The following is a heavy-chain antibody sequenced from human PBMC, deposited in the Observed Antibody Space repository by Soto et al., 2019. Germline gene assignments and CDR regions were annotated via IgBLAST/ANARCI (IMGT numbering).Heavy chain of an antibody. Sequence: VASVKVSGKASGYTFTGYYMHWVRQAPGQGLEWMGWINPNSGGTNYAQKFQGRVTMTRDTSISTAYMELSRLRSDDTAVYYCARVGYYDILTVYYYGMDVWGQGTTVTVSS. D-gene: IGHD3-9*01. J-gene: IGHJ6*02. CDR1: GYTFTGYY. V-gene: IGHV1-2*02. CDR2: INPNSGGT. CDR3: ARVGYYDILTVYYYGMDV.